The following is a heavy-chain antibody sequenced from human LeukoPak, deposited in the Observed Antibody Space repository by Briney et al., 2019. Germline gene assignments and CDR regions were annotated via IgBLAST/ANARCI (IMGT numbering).Heavy chain of an antibody. J-gene: IGHJ3*01. Sequence: GGSLRLSCAASGFTFRTYWMSWIRQAPGKEPEWVADINQDGSEEYYLQSVRGRFTVSRDNAQNAVFLQMTDLRADDTAVYYCARWKMELQRNAFDFWGQGTVVTVSS. CDR3: ARWKMELQRNAFDF. CDR2: INQDGSEE. CDR1: GFTFRTYW. V-gene: IGHV3-7*01. D-gene: IGHD1-26*01.